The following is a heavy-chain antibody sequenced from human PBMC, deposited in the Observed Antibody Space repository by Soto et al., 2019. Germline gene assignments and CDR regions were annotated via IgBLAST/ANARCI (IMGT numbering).Heavy chain of an antibody. CDR3: AHSTYYYGSGSYWNYFDY. J-gene: IGHJ4*02. CDR1: GFSLSTSGVG. D-gene: IGHD3-10*01. Sequence: QITLKESGPPLVKPTQTLTLTCTFSGFSLSTSGVGVGWIRQPPGKALEWLALIYWDDDKRYSPSLKSRLTITKDTSKNQVVLTMTNMDPVDTATYYCAHSTYYYGSGSYWNYFDYWGQGTLVTVSS. V-gene: IGHV2-5*02. CDR2: IYWDDDK.